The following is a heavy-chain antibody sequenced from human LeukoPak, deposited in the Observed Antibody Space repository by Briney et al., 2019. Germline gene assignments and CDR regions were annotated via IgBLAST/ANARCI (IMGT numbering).Heavy chain of an antibody. Sequence: PGGSLRLSCATSGFTFSCYSMHWVRQAPGRGLEWVSYISNSGRTIYYADSVKGRFTISRDNAKNSVYLQMNSLRAEDTAVYYCARERMRLFGDHWGQGTLVTVSS. CDR2: ISNSGRTI. CDR3: ARERMRLFGDH. J-gene: IGHJ4*02. V-gene: IGHV3-48*01. CDR1: GFTFSCYS. D-gene: IGHD3-3*01.